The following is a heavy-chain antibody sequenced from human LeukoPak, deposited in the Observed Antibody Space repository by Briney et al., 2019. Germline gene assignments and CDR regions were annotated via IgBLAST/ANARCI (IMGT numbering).Heavy chain of an antibody. CDR3: ARGRSDKYGAIYYYYYYMDV. CDR2: IYYSGST. Sequence: SETLSLTCTVSGGSISSYYWNWIRQPPGKGLEWIGYIYYSGSTNYNPSLKSRVTISVDTSKNQFSLKLSSVTAADTAVYYCARGRSDKYGAIYYYYYYMDVWGKGTTVTVSS. V-gene: IGHV4-59*01. D-gene: IGHD4/OR15-4a*01. CDR1: GGSISSYY. J-gene: IGHJ6*03.